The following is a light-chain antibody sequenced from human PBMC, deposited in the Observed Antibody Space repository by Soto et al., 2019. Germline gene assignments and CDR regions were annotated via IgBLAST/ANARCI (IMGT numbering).Light chain of an antibody. CDR2: ASS. J-gene: IGKJ1*01. V-gene: IGKV1-39*01. CDR3: QQSYSTPQVGT. Sequence: DIQMTQSPSSLSASVGDRVTITCRASQSFSSYLNWYQQKTGKAPMLLIYASSSLQSGVLSRLSGSGSGTDITLTISSLQPEDFATYDCQQSYSTPQVGTFGQGTKVEIK. CDR1: QSFSSY.